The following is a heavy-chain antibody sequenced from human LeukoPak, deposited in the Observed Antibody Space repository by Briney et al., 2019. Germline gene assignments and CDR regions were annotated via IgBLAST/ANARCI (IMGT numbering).Heavy chain of an antibody. J-gene: IGHJ3*02. Sequence: GESLKISCKGSGYSFTSYWIGWVRQMPGKGLEWMGIIYPGDSDTRYSPSFQGQVTISADKSISTAYLQWSSLKASGTAMYYCARSMGIAAADDDAFDIWGQGTMVTVSS. CDR3: ARSMGIAAADDDAFDI. CDR1: GYSFTSYW. D-gene: IGHD6-13*01. V-gene: IGHV5-51*01. CDR2: IYPGDSDT.